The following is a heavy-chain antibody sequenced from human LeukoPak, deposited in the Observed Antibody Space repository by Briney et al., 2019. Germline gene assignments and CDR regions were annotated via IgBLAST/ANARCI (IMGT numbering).Heavy chain of an antibody. CDR1: GFTFRSYA. V-gene: IGHV3-30*04. J-gene: IGHJ4*02. D-gene: IGHD6-13*01. CDR2: ISYDGSSQ. Sequence: GGSLRLSCAASGFTFRSYAMHWVRQAPGKGLEWMAVISYDGSSQYYANPVKGRFTISRDNSKNTLYLQMNSLRPEDTALFFCARENPATGSFDYWGQGTLVTVSS. CDR3: ARENPATGSFDY.